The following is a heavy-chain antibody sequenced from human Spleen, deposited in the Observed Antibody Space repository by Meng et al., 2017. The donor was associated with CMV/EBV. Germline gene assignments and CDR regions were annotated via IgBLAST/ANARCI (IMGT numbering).Heavy chain of an antibody. D-gene: IGHD2-2*01. CDR3: STEGVVVPAAMFG. J-gene: IGHJ4*02. V-gene: IGHV3-15*01. CDR1: GFTFNKAW. Sequence: SGFTFNKAWMSWVRQAPGRGLEWVGRIRSETDGGTTGYAAPVKGRFIISRDDSKNTLYLQMDSLKSEDTALYYCSTEGVVVPAAMFGWGQGTLVTVSS. CDR2: IRSETDGGTT.